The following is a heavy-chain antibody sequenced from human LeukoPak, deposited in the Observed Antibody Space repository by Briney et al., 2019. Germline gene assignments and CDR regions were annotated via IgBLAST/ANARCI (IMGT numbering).Heavy chain of an antibody. V-gene: IGHV1-69*13. Sequence: SVKVSCKASGYTFTGYFMHWVRQAPGQGLEWMGGIIPIFGTANYAQKFQGRVTITADESTSTAYMELSSLRSEDTAVYYCARSIMITFGGVPGRFDYWGQGTLVTVSS. CDR2: IIPIFGTA. CDR1: GYTFTGYF. D-gene: IGHD3-16*01. J-gene: IGHJ4*02. CDR3: ARSIMITFGGVPGRFDY.